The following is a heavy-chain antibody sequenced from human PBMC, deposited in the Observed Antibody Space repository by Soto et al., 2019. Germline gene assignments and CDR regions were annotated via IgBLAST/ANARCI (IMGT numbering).Heavy chain of an antibody. CDR3: ARYDSSGYYLYYFDY. CDR2: IYYSGST. Sequence: ETLSLTCTVSGGSISSYYWSWIRQPPGKGLEWIGYIYYSGSTNYNPSLKSRVTISVDTSKNQFSLKLSSVTAADTAVYYCARYDSSGYYLYYFDYWGQGTLVTVSS. V-gene: IGHV4-59*01. CDR1: GGSISSYY. J-gene: IGHJ4*02. D-gene: IGHD3-22*01.